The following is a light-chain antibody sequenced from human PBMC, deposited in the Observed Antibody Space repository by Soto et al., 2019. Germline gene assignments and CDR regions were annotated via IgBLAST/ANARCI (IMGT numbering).Light chain of an antibody. CDR2: HAS. V-gene: IGKV1-5*01. Sequence: DIQMTQSPSTLSESMGDRVTITCRASQTINNWLAWYQQKPGKAPNLLIYHASNLETGVPSRFSGSAFGTDFTLNISSLQPDDFATYYCQPYNSYPWTFGQGTKVEIK. CDR1: QTINNW. J-gene: IGKJ1*01. CDR3: QPYNSYPWT.